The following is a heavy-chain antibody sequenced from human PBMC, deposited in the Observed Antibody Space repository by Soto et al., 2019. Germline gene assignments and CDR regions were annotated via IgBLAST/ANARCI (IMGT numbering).Heavy chain of an antibody. D-gene: IGHD1-1*01. CDR3: SRLDAFDI. J-gene: IGHJ3*02. V-gene: IGHV3-48*02. CDR2: ISSSSSTI. Sequence: EVQLVESGGGSVQPGGSLRLSCAASGFTFSIYNMNWLRQAPGKGLEWVSYISSSSSTIYYADSVKGRFTVSRDNAKNSAYLQMNSLRDEDTAVYYGSRLDAFDIWGQGTMVTVSS. CDR1: GFTFSIYN.